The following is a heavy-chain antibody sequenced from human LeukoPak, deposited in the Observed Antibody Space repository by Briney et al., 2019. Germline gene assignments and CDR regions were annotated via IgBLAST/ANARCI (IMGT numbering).Heavy chain of an antibody. Sequence: GESLKISCKGSGYSFTSYWISWVRQMPGKGLEWMGIIYPGDSDTRYSPPFQGQVTISADKSISTACPQWSSLKASDTAMYYCARRDSSGYYYDRPFDYWGQGTLVTVSS. CDR3: ARRDSSGYYYDRPFDY. D-gene: IGHD3-22*01. J-gene: IGHJ4*02. CDR1: GYSFTSYW. V-gene: IGHV5-51*01. CDR2: IYPGDSDT.